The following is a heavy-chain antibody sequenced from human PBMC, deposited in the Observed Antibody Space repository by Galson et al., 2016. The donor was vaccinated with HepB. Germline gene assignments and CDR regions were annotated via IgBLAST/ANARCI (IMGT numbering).Heavy chain of an antibody. J-gene: IGHJ6*02. Sequence: SVTVSCKASGGTFNNFAISWVRQAPGQGLEWMGGIIPMFHTVNYAQKFQGRVTITADESTSTAYMELSSLRSEDTAVDYCAREISTIVVITSHYHMFVWGQGTTVTVSS. CDR2: IIPMFHTV. CDR3: AREISTIVVITSHYHMFV. V-gene: IGHV1-69*13. D-gene: IGHD3-22*01. CDR1: GGTFNNFA.